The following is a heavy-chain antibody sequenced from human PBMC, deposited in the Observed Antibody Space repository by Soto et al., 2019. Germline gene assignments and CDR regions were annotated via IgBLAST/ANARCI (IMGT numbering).Heavy chain of an antibody. CDR3: ARDDGGYSSSWGY. CDR2: IWYDGSNK. Sequence: QVQLVESGGGVVQPGRSLRLSCAASGFTFSSYGMDWVRQAPGKGLEWVAVIWYDGSNKYYADSVKGRFTISRDNSKNTLYLRMNSLRAEDTAVYYCARDDGGYSSSWGYWGQGTLVTVSS. CDR1: GFTFSSYG. J-gene: IGHJ4*02. D-gene: IGHD6-13*01. V-gene: IGHV3-33*01.